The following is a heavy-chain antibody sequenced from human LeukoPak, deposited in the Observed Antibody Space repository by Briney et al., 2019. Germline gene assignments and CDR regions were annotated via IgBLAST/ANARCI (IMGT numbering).Heavy chain of an antibody. CDR3: ARDLVGAPIV. CDR2: MNPNSGNT. CDR1: GYTFTSYD. D-gene: IGHD1-26*01. V-gene: IGHV1-8*01. Sequence: ASXRVXCXASGYTFTSYDINWVRQATGQGLEWMGWMNPNSGNTGYAQKFQGRVTMARDTSISTAYMELSSLRSEDTAVYYCARDLVGAPIVWGQGTLVTVSS. J-gene: IGHJ4*02.